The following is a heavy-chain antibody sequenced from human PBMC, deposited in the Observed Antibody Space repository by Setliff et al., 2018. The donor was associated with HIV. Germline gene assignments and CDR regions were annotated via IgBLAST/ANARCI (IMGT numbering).Heavy chain of an antibody. CDR2: ISAYNGNT. D-gene: IGHD4-17*01. Sequence: ASVKVSCKASGYTFTSYGISWVRQAPGQGLEWMGWISAYNGNTNYAQKLQGRVTMTTDTSTSTAYMELRSLRSEDTAVYYCARDQGLTVTHSDDAFDIWGQGTMVTVSS. V-gene: IGHV1-18*01. CDR1: GYTFTSYG. J-gene: IGHJ3*02. CDR3: ARDQGLTVTHSDDAFDI.